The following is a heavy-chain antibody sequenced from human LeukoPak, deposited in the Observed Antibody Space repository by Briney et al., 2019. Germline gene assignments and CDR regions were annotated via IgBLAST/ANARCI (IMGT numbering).Heavy chain of an antibody. CDR3: ARGRGSASQHFDY. V-gene: IGHV3-53*01. CDR1: GFTVSSNY. CDR2: IYSGGST. D-gene: IGHD1-26*01. J-gene: IGHJ4*02. Sequence: PGGSLRLSCAASGFTVSSNYMSWVRQAPGKGLEWVSVIYSGGSTYYADSVKGRFTISRDNSQNTLYLQMNSLRAEDTAVYYCARGRGSASQHFDYWGQGTLVTVSS.